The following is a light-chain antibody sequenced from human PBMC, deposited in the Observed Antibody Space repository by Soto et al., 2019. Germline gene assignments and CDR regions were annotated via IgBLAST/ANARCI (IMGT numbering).Light chain of an antibody. J-gene: IGKJ1*01. Sequence: MTQSPATLSVSPGEKATFSCRASQSVSSNLAWYQQKPGTAPKLLIYHASTLESGVPSRFSGSGSGTEFTLTISSLQPDDFATYYCQQYNSYSFGQGTKVDI. CDR3: QQYNSYS. CDR1: QSVSSN. V-gene: IGKV1-5*01. CDR2: HAS.